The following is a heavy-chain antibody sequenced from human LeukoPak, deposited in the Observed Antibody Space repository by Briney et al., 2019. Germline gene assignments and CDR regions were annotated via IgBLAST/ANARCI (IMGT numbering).Heavy chain of an antibody. D-gene: IGHD3-16*01. V-gene: IGHV3-7*01. CDR3: ARYRHLYY. J-gene: IGHJ4*02. Sequence: GGSLRLSCAASGFTFSGSWMSWVRQAPGKGLEWVASINQDGGEKYSLDSVKGRFTISRDNTKSSLYLQMNSLRAEDTARYYCARYRHLYYWGQGTLVTVSS. CDR1: GFTFSGSW. CDR2: INQDGGEK.